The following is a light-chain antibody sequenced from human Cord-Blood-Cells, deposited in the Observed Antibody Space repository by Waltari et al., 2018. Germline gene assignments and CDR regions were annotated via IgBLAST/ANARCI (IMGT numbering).Light chain of an antibody. CDR3: QVWDSSSDHPVV. CDR1: NPGSNS. CDR2: DDS. J-gene: IGLJ2*01. V-gene: IGLV3-21*03. Sequence: SYVLTQPPSVSVAPGKTASITCGGTNPGSNSVHWCQQKPGQAPVLVVYDDSDRPSGIPERFSGSNSGNTATLTISRVEAGDEADYYCQVWDSSSDHPVVFGGGTKLTVL.